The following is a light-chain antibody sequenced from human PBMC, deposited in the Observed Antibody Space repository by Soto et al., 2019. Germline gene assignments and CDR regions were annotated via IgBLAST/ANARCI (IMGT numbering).Light chain of an antibody. J-gene: IGKJ2*01. CDR2: RAS. CDR1: QSVSNT. V-gene: IGKV3-15*01. Sequence: EIVMTQSPATLSVSPGERATLSCRASQSVSNTLAWYQQKRGQAPRLLIYRASIRAPGIPARFSGGGSGTEFTLTISSLQSEDFAVYYCQQYNNWPYPFGQGTKLEIK. CDR3: QQYNNWPYP.